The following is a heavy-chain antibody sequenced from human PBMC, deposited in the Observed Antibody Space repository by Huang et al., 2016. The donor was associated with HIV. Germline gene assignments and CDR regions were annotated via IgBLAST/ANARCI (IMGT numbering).Heavy chain of an antibody. CDR2: INHSGSA. CDR3: ARGLRFCRGGDCFPTHFQH. D-gene: IGHD2-21*02. V-gene: IGHV4-34*02. Sequence: QVRLEQWGAGLLKPSETLSPTCAGYGGSCSGYQWHWIRQSPGKGLEWIGEINHSGSANYKPSLKTRVTVAGDMSKNQLALKRTSLTVTDTAVYFCARGLRFCRGGDCFPTHFQHWSQG. J-gene: IGHJ1*01. CDR1: GGSCSGYQ.